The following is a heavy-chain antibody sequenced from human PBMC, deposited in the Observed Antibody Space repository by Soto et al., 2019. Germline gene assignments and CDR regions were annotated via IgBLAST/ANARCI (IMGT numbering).Heavy chain of an antibody. CDR2: IIPIFGTA. CDR1: GGTFSSYA. Sequence: QVQLVQSGAEVKKPGSSVKVSCKASGGTFSSYAISWVRQAPGQGLEWMGGIIPIFGTANYAQKFQGRVRSTADKSTSTAYMELSSLRSEDTAVYYCARKYCTNGVCPLEYNWFDPWGQGTLVTVSS. D-gene: IGHD2-8*01. J-gene: IGHJ5*02. V-gene: IGHV1-69*06. CDR3: ARKYCTNGVCPLEYNWFDP.